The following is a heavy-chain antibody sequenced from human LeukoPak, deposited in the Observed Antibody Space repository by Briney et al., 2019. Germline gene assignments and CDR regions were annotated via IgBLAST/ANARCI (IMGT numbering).Heavy chain of an antibody. V-gene: IGHV4-59*01. Sequence: SETLSLTCTVSYGSISSYYWSWIRQAPGKGLEWIGYVDHTGSTNFNPSLNGHVSISRDTSKNLFHLRLRSVAAADTAVYFCARGRVLSSTWYSTFYYYFYMDVWGKGTTVTVSS. CDR2: VDHTGST. J-gene: IGHJ6*03. CDR3: ARGRVLSSTWYSTFYYYFYMDV. CDR1: YGSISSYY. D-gene: IGHD3-16*02.